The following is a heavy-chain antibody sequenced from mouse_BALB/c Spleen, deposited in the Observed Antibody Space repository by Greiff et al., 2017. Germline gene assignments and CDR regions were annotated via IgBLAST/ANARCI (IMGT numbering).Heavy chain of an antibody. CDR3: ERPGYRYDGGAMDY. Sequence: EVQRVESGGGLVKPGGSLKLSCAASGFAFSSYDMSWVRQTPEKRLEWVAYISSGGGSTYYPDTVKGRFTISRDNAKNTLYLQMSSLKSEDTAMYYCERPGYRYDGGAMDYWGQGTSVTVSS. CDR1: GFAFSSYD. CDR2: ISSGGGST. V-gene: IGHV5-12-1*01. J-gene: IGHJ4*01. D-gene: IGHD2-14*01.